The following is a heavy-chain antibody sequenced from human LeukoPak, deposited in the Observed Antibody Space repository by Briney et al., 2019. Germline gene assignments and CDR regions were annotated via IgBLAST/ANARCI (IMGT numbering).Heavy chain of an antibody. Sequence: ASVKVSCKASGYTFTSYGISWVRQAPGQGLEWMGWISAYNGNTNYAQKLQGRVTMTTDTSTSTAYMELSSLRSEDTAVYYCARGADITIFGVVNLGWFDPWGQGTLVTVSS. CDR3: ARGADITIFGVVNLGWFDP. J-gene: IGHJ5*02. CDR2: ISAYNGNT. V-gene: IGHV1-18*01. D-gene: IGHD3-3*01. CDR1: GYTFTSYG.